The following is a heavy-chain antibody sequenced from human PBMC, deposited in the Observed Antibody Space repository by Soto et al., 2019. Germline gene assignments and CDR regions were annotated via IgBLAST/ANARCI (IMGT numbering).Heavy chain of an antibody. CDR3: AKDRSSGYPFLDAFDI. Sequence: EVQLLESGGGLVQPGGSLRLSCAASGFTFSSYAMSWVRQAPGKGLEWVSASSGSGGSTYYADSVKGRFTISRDNSKNTLYLQMNSLRAEDTAVYYCAKDRSSGYPFLDAFDIWGQGTMVTVSS. J-gene: IGHJ3*02. CDR1: GFTFSSYA. V-gene: IGHV3-23*01. D-gene: IGHD3-22*01. CDR2: SSGSGGST.